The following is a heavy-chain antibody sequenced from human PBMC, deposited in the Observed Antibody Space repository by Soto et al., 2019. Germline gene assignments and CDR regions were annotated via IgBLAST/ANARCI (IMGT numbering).Heavy chain of an antibody. J-gene: IGHJ5*02. V-gene: IGHV1-3*01. Sequence: ASVKGSCKASGYTFTSYAMHWVRQAPGQRLEWMGWINAGNGNTKYSQKFQGRVTITRDTSASTAYMELSSLRSEDTAVYYCARDQVGIAARDVIGWFDPWGQGTLVTVSS. D-gene: IGHD6-6*01. CDR3: ARDQVGIAARDVIGWFDP. CDR1: GYTFTSYA. CDR2: INAGNGNT.